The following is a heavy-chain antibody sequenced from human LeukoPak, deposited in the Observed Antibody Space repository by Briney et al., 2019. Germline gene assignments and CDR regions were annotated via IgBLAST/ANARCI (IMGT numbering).Heavy chain of an antibody. CDR1: GDSFTSYW. V-gene: IGHV5-51*01. Sequence: PGESLKISCKGSGDSFTSYWIGWVRQMPGKGLEWMGIIYPGDSDARYSPSFQGQVTISADKSISTTYLQGTSLQASDTAMYYCTIFGSNAAATLDYWGHGNLVTASS. CDR3: TIFGSNAAATLDY. J-gene: IGHJ4*01. D-gene: IGHD2-15*01. CDR2: IYPGDSDA.